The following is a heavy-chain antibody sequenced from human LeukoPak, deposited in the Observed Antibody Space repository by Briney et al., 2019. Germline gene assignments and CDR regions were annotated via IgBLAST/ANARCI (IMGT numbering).Heavy chain of an antibody. CDR2: IYTSGST. D-gene: IGHD2-2*01. CDR1: GGSISSYY. V-gene: IGHV4-4*07. J-gene: IGHJ5*02. CDR3: ARDLTDNYCSSTSCKWGSNWFDP. Sequence: SETLSLTCTVSGGSISSYYWSWIRQPAGKGLEWIGRIYTSGSTNYNPSLKSRVTISVDTSKNQFSLKLSSVTAADTALYYCARDLTDNYCSSTSCKWGSNWFDPWGQGTLVTVSS.